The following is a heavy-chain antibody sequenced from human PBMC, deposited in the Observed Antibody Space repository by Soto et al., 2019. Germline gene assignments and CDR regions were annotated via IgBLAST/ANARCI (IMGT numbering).Heavy chain of an antibody. CDR2: ISAYNGNT. J-gene: IGHJ6*03. D-gene: IGHD3-16*02. CDR1: GYTFTSYG. Sequence: ASVKVSCKASGYTFTSYGISWVRQAPGQGLEWMGWISAYNGNTNYAQKLQGRVTMTTDTSTSTAYMELRSLRSDDTAVYYCARITGNDYIWGSYRYNYYYMDVWGEGTTVTVSS. CDR3: ARITGNDYIWGSYRYNYYYMDV. V-gene: IGHV1-18*01.